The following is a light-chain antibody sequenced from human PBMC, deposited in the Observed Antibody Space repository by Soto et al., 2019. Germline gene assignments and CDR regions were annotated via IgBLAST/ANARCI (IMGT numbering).Light chain of an antibody. CDR1: QRTSTY. CDR2: AAS. V-gene: IGKV1-39*01. Sequence: DIQMTQSPSTLSAGVGDRVTITCRASQRTSTYLNWYQQKPGKAPTLLIYAASSLQSGVPSRFSGGGSGTDFTLTINTLQPEDFATYFCQQCYSSPRTFGQGTKVAIK. J-gene: IGKJ1*01. CDR3: QQCYSSPRT.